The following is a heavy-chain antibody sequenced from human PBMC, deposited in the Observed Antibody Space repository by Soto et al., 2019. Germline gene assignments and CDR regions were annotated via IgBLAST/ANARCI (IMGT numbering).Heavy chain of an antibody. V-gene: IGHV4-34*01. CDR2: ISHSGST. Sequence: KTSETLSLTCAVYGGSFSGYYWSWIRQPPGKGLEWIGEISHSGSTNYNPSLKSRVTISVDTSKNQFSLKLSSVTAADTAVYYCASSLCPPASSWYYGDYVWGSYRCPFNYWGQGTLVTVSS. D-gene: IGHD3-16*02. CDR1: GGSFSGYY. J-gene: IGHJ4*02. CDR3: ASSLCPPASSWYYGDYVWGSYRCPFNY.